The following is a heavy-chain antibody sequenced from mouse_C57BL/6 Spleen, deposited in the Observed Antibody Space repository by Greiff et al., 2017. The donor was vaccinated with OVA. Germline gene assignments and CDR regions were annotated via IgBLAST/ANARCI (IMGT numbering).Heavy chain of an antibody. Sequence: EVQLVESGPGLAKPSQTLSLTCSVTGYSITSDYWAWIRKFPGNKLEYMGYISYSGSTYYNLSLKSRISITRDTSKNQYYLQLNSVTTEDTATYDWAKGGWLFPAWIAYWGQGTLVTVSA. CDR1: GYSITSDY. V-gene: IGHV3-8*01. CDR3: AKGGWLFPAWIAY. J-gene: IGHJ3*01. D-gene: IGHD2-2*01. CDR2: ISYSGST.